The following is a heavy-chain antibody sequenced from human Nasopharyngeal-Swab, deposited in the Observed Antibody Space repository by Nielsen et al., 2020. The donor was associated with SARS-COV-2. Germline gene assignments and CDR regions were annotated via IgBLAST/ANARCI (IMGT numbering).Heavy chain of an antibody. Sequence: GGSLRLSCAASGFTFSSYWMHWVRQAPGKGLVSVSRINSYGDTTSYADSVKGRFTISRDNAKNTLYLQMSGLRGEDTAVYYCAKGRVGATPYYLDYWGQGTLVTVSS. V-gene: IGHV3-74*01. CDR1: GFTFSSYW. J-gene: IGHJ4*02. D-gene: IGHD1-26*01. CDR2: INSYGDTT. CDR3: AKGRVGATPYYLDY.